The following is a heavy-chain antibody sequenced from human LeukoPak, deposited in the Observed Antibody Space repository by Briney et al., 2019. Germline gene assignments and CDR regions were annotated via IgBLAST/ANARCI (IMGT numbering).Heavy chain of an antibody. V-gene: IGHV3-7*03. CDR3: ARSRAAVVMGELIPSFYYGMDV. D-gene: IGHD3-16*01. J-gene: IGHJ6*02. CDR2: IKQDGGER. CDR1: GFTFSNYW. Sequence: PGGSLRLSCAASGFTFSNYWMNWVRQVPGKGLEWVATIKQDGGERYYVDSVEGRFIISRDNGKTSVYLQMNSLRADDTAVYYCARSRAAVVMGELIPSFYYGMDVWGQGTTVTVSS.